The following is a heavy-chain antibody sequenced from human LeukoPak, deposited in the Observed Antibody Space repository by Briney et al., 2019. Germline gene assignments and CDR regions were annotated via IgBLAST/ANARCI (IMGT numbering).Heavy chain of an antibody. Sequence: GGSLRLSCAASGFTLSSHGMHWVRQAPGKGLEWVAVISYDGSNKYYTDSVKGRFTISRDNSKNTLYLQMNSLRAEDTAVYYYARGFDYWGQGTLVTVSS. CDR2: ISYDGSNK. V-gene: IGHV3-30*19. J-gene: IGHJ4*02. CDR1: GFTLSSHG. CDR3: ARGFDY.